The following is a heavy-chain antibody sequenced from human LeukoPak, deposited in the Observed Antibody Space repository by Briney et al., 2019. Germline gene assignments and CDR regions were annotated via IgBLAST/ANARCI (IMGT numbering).Heavy chain of an antibody. J-gene: IGHJ4*02. D-gene: IGHD3-9*01. CDR3: ARVTGYMIEDYFDY. CDR1: GGSISSSSYY. CDR2: IYYSGST. V-gene: IGHV4-39*07. Sequence: SETLSLTCTVSGGSISSSSYYWVWIRQPPGKGLEWIGTIYYSGSTYYKPSHKRRVTISVDTSKNQFSLKLSSVTAADTAVYYCARVTGYMIEDYFDYWGQGILVTVSS.